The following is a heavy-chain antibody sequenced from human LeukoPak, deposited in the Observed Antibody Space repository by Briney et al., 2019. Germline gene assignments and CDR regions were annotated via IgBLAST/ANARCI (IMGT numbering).Heavy chain of an antibody. V-gene: IGHV1-69*01. CDR3: ARNRVDCSSTSCYMGYFDY. CDR1: GGTFSSYA. Sequence: SVKVSCKASGGTFSSYAISWVRQAPGQGLEWMGGIIPIFGTATYAQKFQGRVTITADESTSRAYMELSSLRSEDTAVYYCARNRVDCSSTSCYMGYFDYWGQGTLVTVSS. CDR2: IIPIFGTA. J-gene: IGHJ4*02. D-gene: IGHD2-2*02.